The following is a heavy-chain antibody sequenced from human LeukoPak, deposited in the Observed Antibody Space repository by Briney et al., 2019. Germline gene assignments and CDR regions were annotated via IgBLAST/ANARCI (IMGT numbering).Heavy chain of an antibody. J-gene: IGHJ4*02. CDR1: GGSISGSF. Sequence: SETLSLTCTVSGGSISGSFWSWIRQPAGKGLEWIGRIYASGRTNYNPSLKSRITMSVDTSENQFSLKLTSVTAADTAVYYRARGGGSTSPNDYWGQGTLVTVSS. D-gene: IGHD2-2*01. CDR3: ARGGGSTSPNDY. V-gene: IGHV4-4*07. CDR2: IYASGRT.